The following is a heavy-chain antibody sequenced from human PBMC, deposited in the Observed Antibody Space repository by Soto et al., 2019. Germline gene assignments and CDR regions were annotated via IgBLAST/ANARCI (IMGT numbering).Heavy chain of an antibody. CDR2: IIPIYGTA. J-gene: IGHJ6*02. CDR1: GGTFSSYA. V-gene: IGHV1-69*12. D-gene: IGHD2-15*01. Sequence: QVQLVQSGAEVKKPGSSVKVSCKASGGTFSSYAISWVRQAPGQGLEWMGGIIPIYGTANYAQKFQCRVTITADESSSSAYMELSSLRSEDTAVYYCARETVKRYCSGGSCYNDYYGMDVWGQGTTVTVSS. CDR3: ARETVKRYCSGGSCYNDYYGMDV.